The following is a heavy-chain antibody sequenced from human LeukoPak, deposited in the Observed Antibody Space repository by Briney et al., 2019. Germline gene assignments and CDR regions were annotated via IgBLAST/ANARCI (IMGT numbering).Heavy chain of an antibody. Sequence: PGRSLRLSCETSGFIFSSYGIHWVRQAPGKGLEWVAVISYDGNNKYYADSVKGRFTISRDNSKNTLYLQMNSLRAEDTAVYYCARFDYADYLAFDYWGQGTLVTVSS. CDR3: ARFDYADYLAFDY. V-gene: IGHV3-30*03. CDR1: GFIFSSYG. J-gene: IGHJ4*02. D-gene: IGHD4-17*01. CDR2: ISYDGNNK.